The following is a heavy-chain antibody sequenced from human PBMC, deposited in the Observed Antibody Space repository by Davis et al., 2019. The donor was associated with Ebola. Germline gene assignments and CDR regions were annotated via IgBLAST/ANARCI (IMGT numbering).Heavy chain of an antibody. V-gene: IGHV3-30*18. J-gene: IGHJ4*02. CDR1: GFTFSSYG. CDR3: AKDISSGWYGLNTYFDY. CDR2: ISYDGSNK. D-gene: IGHD6-19*01. Sequence: PGGSLRLSCAASGFTFSSYGMHWVRQAPGKGLEWVAVISYDGSNKYYADSVKGRFTISRDNSKNTLYLQMNSLRAEDTAVYYCAKDISSGWYGLNTYFDYWGQGTLVTVSS.